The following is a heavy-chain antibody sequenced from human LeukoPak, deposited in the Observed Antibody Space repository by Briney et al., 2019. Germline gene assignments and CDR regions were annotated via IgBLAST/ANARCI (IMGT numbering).Heavy chain of an antibody. CDR3: ARFADTNYDAFDI. Sequence: PSVTLSLTCTVSGYSITSGSYWGWIRQPPGKGLEWIANVYHRGTTYYNPSLKSRLTISVDTSKNHFSLRLSSLSAADTAIYYCARFADTNYDAFDIWGQGTLVTVSS. J-gene: IGHJ3*02. D-gene: IGHD4-11*01. CDR2: VYHRGTT. CDR1: GYSITSGSY. V-gene: IGHV4-38-2*02.